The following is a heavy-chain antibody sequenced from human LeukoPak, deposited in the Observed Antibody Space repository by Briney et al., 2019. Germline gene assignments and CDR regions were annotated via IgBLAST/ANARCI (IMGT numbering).Heavy chain of an antibody. CDR2: ISDSGGRT. D-gene: IGHD3-22*01. CDR3: AKRGVVIRVILVGFHKEAFYFDS. V-gene: IGHV3-23*01. Sequence: GGALRLSCAVSGITLSNYGMSWVRQAPGKGLEWVAGISDSGGRTNYADSVKGRFTISRDNPKNTLYLQMNSLRDEDTAVYFCAKRGVVIRVILVGFHKEAFYFDSWGQGALVTVSS. J-gene: IGHJ4*02. CDR1: GITLSNYG.